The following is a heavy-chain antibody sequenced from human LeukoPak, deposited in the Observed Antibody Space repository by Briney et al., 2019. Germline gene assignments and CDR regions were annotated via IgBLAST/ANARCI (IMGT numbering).Heavy chain of an antibody. J-gene: IGHJ5*02. CDR3: ARPTARLGWFDP. CDR1: GGSISSRTYC. D-gene: IGHD6-6*01. Sequence: SSETLSLTCTVSGGSISSRTYCWGWIRQPPGKGLEWIGTIYYSGTTYYNPSLKSRVTISVDTSKNQFSLKLTSVTAADTAVYYCARPTARLGWFDPWGQGTLVTVSS. V-gene: IGHV4-39*07. CDR2: IYYSGTT.